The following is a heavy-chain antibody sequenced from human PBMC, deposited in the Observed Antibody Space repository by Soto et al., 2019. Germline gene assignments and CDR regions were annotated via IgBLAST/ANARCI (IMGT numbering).Heavy chain of an antibody. Sequence: QVQLVQSGAEVRKPGSSVQVSCKASGGTFRNYAVAWVRQAPGQGLESMGGIIPRLGTTDYAQKLQGRVTITADETSSTVYMELSSPRSEDTAVYCSASVEACSYYQVYYGMDVWGQGTTVTVSS. V-gene: IGHV1-69*11. CDR3: ASVEACSYYQVYYGMDV. CDR2: IIPRLGTT. D-gene: IGHD2-2*01. CDR1: GGTFRNYA. J-gene: IGHJ6*02.